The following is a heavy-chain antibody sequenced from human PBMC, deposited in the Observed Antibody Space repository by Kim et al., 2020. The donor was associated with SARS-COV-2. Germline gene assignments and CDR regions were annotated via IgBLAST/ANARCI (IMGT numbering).Heavy chain of an antibody. J-gene: IGHJ1*01. CDR3: AKELRRSLYFAEYFQH. V-gene: IGHV3-23*01. D-gene: IGHD2-2*02. Sequence: SVKGRFTISRGTSKNTLYLQMNSLRAEDTAVYYCAKELRRSLYFAEYFQHWGQGTLGTVSS.